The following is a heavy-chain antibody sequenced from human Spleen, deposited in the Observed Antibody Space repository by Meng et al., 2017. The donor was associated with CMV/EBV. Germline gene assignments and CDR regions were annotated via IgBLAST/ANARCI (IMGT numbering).Heavy chain of an antibody. CDR3: ARVWNFPNWCDP. V-gene: IGHV1-46*01. CDR1: GYTLTSYF. Sequence: ASVKVSCKASGYTLTSYFMYWVRQAPGQGLEWMGIINPSGGSTTYAQKFQGRVTRTRDTSTSTVYMELSSLRSEDTAVYYCARVWNFPNWCDPWGQGTLVTVSS. CDR2: INPSGGST. D-gene: IGHD1-1*01. J-gene: IGHJ5*02.